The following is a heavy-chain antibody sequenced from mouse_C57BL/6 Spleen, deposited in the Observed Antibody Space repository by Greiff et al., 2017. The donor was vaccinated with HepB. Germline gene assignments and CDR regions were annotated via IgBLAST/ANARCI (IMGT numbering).Heavy chain of an antibody. D-gene: IGHD1-1*01. V-gene: IGHV1-80*01. CDR2: IYPGDGDT. CDR3: ARGGYYGSSSYFDY. CDR1: GYAFSSYW. Sequence: VKLQESGAELVKPGASVKISCKASGYAFSSYWMNWVKQRPGKGLEWIGQIYPGDGDTNYNGKFKGKATLTADKSSSTAYMQLSSLTSEDSAVYFCARGGYYGSSSYFDYWGQGTTLTVSS. J-gene: IGHJ2*01.